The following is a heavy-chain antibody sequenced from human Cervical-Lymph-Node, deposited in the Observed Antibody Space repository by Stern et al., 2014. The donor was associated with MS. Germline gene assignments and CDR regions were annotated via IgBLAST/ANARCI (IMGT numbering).Heavy chain of an antibody. V-gene: IGHV1-18*01. CDR1: GYTFTSYA. CDR2: ISAYNVNT. Sequence: VRLEASGAEVKQPGASVKVSCKASGYTFTSYAISWVRQAPGKGLEWMGGISAYNVNTNYAQKLQGRVTMTSDTSTSTAYMELRSLRSDDTAVYYCARGLLGIENAFDIWGQGTMVTVSS. J-gene: IGHJ3*02. D-gene: IGHD2-15*01. CDR3: ARGLLGIENAFDI.